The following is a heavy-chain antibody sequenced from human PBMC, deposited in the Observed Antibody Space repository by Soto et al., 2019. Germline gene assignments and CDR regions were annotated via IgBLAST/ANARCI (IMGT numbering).Heavy chain of an antibody. D-gene: IGHD2-15*01. J-gene: IGHJ4*02. CDR2: VSIGGST. V-gene: IGHV3-23*01. Sequence: DVQLLESGGGLVQPAGSLRLSCAASGFTFSSYAMGWVRQGPGKGLEWVAVVSIGGSTHYADSVRGRFTISRDNSKNTLSLQMTSLTAEDTAVSFCAKRRGAGGHFDYWGQGALVTVSS. CDR1: GFTFSSYA. CDR3: AKRRGAGGHFDY.